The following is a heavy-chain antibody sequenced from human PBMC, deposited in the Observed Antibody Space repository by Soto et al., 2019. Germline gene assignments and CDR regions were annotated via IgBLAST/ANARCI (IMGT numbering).Heavy chain of an antibody. J-gene: IGHJ4*02. V-gene: IGHV3-21*01. CDR1: GFAFNTYS. Sequence: KPGGSLRLSCVASGFAFNTYSMNWVRQAPGKGLEWVSSISRSSSFIYYTDSVKGRFTISRDNAENSLFLQMNSLRAEDTAVYYCARDMTSGTNDYWGQGTLVTVSS. D-gene: IGHD1-7*01. CDR3: ARDMTSGTNDY. CDR2: ISRSSSFI.